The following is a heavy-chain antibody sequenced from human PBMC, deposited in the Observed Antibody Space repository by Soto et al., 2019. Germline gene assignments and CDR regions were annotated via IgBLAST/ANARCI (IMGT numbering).Heavy chain of an antibody. CDR1: GFTFSSYW. Sequence: GGSLRLSCAASGFTFSSYWMSWVRQAPGKGLEWVANIKQDGSEKYYVDSVKGRFTISRDNAKNSLYLQMNSLRAEDTAVYYCARVRGITIFGVAIISLSGMDVWGQGTTVTVSS. J-gene: IGHJ6*02. D-gene: IGHD3-3*01. CDR2: IKQDGSEK. CDR3: ARVRGITIFGVAIISLSGMDV. V-gene: IGHV3-7*01.